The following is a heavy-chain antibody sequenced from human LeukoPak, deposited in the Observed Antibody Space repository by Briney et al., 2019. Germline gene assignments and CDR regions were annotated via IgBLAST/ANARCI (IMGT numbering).Heavy chain of an antibody. V-gene: IGHV4-59*08. D-gene: IGHD2-8*02. Sequence: PSETLSLTCTVSGGSISVYYGSWFRQPPGKALEWIGYVSNIGSTKYNPSLRSRVTISGDTSRNQFSLKLSSVTAADTAVYYCARAGPGGPFDYWCQGTQVTVSS. CDR3: ARAGPGGPFDY. CDR2: VSNIGST. J-gene: IGHJ4*02. CDR1: GGSISVYY.